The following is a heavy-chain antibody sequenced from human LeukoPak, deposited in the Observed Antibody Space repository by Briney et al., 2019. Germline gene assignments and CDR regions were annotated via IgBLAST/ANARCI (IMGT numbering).Heavy chain of an antibody. CDR1: GGSFSGYY. Sequence: KPSETLSLACAVYGGSFSGYYWSWIRQHPGKGLEWIGYTYYSGSTYYNPSLKSRVTISVDTSKNQFSLKLSSVTAADTAVYYCARGRDSSSWYVHYFDYWGQGTLVTVSS. CDR2: TYYSGST. J-gene: IGHJ4*02. CDR3: ARGRDSSSWYVHYFDY. V-gene: IGHV4-31*11. D-gene: IGHD6-13*01.